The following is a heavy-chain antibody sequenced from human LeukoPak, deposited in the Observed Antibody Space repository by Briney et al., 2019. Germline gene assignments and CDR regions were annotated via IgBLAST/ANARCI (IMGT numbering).Heavy chain of an antibody. Sequence: GGSLRLSCAASGFIFGEYAMHWVRQAPGKGLEWVSGLSWNSASLDYVDSVKGRFTISRDNAKNSLYLQLNSLRVEDTAMYYCARHSSGSYYTYWGQGTLVTVSS. D-gene: IGHD3-10*01. CDR3: ARHSSGSYYTY. V-gene: IGHV3-9*01. CDR1: GFIFGEYA. CDR2: LSWNSASL. J-gene: IGHJ4*02.